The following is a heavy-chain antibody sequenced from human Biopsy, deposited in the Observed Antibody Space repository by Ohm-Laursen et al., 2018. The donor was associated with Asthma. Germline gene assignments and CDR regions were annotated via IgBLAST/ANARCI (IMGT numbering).Heavy chain of an antibody. J-gene: IGHJ5*02. CDR2: IYWADYN. D-gene: IGHD3-9*01. Sequence: TQTLTLTCSFSGFSLRTPGVGVGWIRQSPGKALEWLALIYWADYNLFRPSLEWRLTITKDPSKNQVVLTMTKMDPVDSGTYYCALSQDSGFDDHSPSWFDPWGQGTLVTVSS. V-gene: IGHV2-5*02. CDR3: ALSQDSGFDDHSPSWFDP. CDR1: GFSLRTPGVG.